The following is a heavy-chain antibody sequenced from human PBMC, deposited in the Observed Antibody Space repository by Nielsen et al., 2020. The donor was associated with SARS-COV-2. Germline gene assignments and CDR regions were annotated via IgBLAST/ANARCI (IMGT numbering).Heavy chain of an antibody. J-gene: IGHJ4*02. CDR3: ASIAVAGTPYYFDY. CDR1: GYTFTSYA. CDR2: ISAYNGNT. D-gene: IGHD6-19*01. Sequence: ASVKVSCTASGYTFTSYAMHWVRQAPGQRLEWMGWISAYNGNTNYAQKLQGRVTMTTDTSTSTAYMELRSLRSDDTAVYYCASIAVAGTPYYFDYWGQGTLVTVSS. V-gene: IGHV1-18*01.